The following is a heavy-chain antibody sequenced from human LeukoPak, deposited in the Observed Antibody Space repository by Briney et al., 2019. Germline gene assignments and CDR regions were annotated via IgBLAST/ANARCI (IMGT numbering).Heavy chain of an antibody. V-gene: IGHV3-7*01. CDR2: IKPDGSEK. D-gene: IGHD3-22*01. CDR3: AAYSSDFGRLDP. Sequence: GGSLRLSCVASGFTFSSYWMSWVRQAPGKGLEGVANIKPDGSEKNYVDSVKGRFTISRDNAKNTLYLQMNSLRADDTAVYYCAAYSSDFGRLDPWGQGTQVTVSS. CDR1: GFTFSSYW. J-gene: IGHJ5*02.